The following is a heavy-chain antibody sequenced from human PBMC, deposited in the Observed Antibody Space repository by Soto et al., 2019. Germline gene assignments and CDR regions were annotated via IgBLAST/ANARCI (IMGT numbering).Heavy chain of an antibody. J-gene: IGHJ4*02. D-gene: IGHD2-8*01. CDR2: IYHSGST. CDR3: ARGKVYAIRSSHYFDY. CDR1: GGSISSSNW. V-gene: IGHV4-4*02. Sequence: PSETLSLTCAVSGGSISSSNWWSWVRQPPGKGLEWIGEIYHSGSTNYNPSLKSRVTISVDKSKNQFSLKLSSVTAADTAVYYCARGKVYAIRSSHYFDYWGQGTLVTVSS.